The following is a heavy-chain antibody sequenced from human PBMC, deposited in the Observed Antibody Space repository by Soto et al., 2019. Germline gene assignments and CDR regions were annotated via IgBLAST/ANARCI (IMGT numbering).Heavy chain of an antibody. D-gene: IGHD3-10*01. CDR2: INAYNGNK. J-gene: IGHJ1*01. CDR1: GYNFTSYG. V-gene: IGHV1-18*04. Sequence: QVQRVQSVAEVKKPGASVKVSCKASGYNFTSYGISWLRQAPGLGLEWMGWINAYNGNKNYAQKLQGRVTMTTDTSTSTAYADGMSVRSDDTAVYNCSTDSLVSLAYYYSGRDQQAGEYIPPRVQGRLDAVT. CDR3: STDSLVSLAYYYSGRDQQAGEYIPP.